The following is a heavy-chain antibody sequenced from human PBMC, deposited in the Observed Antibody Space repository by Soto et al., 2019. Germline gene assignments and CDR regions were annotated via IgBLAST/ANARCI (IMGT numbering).Heavy chain of an antibody. CDR2: ISSSSSTI. CDR3: ARDHGYSGADEGHGYYHGMYV. J-gene: IGHJ6*02. D-gene: IGHD5-12*01. V-gene: IGHV3-48*02. CDR1: GFTFSSYS. Sequence: EVQLVESGGGLVQPGGSLRLSCAASGFTFSSYSMNWVRQAPGKGLEWVSYISSSSSTIYYADSVKGRFIISRDNAKNRLALHMHSLTDEDTALYYCARDHGYSGADEGHGYYHGMYVWCQGTTVSVSS.